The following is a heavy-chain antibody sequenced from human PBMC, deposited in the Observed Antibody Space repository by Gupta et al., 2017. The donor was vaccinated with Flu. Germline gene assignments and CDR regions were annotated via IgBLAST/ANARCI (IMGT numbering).Heavy chain of an antibody. V-gene: IGHV3-13*01. CDR1: GFTFSSYD. CDR3: ARAARSKGGVLDYFDY. CDR2: IGTAGDT. Sequence: EVQLVESGGGLVQPGGSPRLSCAASGFTFSSYDMHWVRQATGKGLEWVSAIGTAGDTYYPGSVKGRFTISRENAKNSLYLQMNSLRAGDTAVYYCARAARSKGGVLDYFDYWGQGTLVTVSS. J-gene: IGHJ4*02. D-gene: IGHD3-16*01.